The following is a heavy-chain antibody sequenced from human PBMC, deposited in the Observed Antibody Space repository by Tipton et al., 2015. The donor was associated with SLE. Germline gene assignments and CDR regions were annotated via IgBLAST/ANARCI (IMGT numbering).Heavy chain of an antibody. CDR3: ARGAVLIQDNSWFDP. D-gene: IGHD2-21*01. Sequence: SLRLSCAASGFTFINYAMHWVRQAPGKGLEWVAVISYDGSNKYYADSVKGRFTISRDTSKNTLYLQMNSLRAEDTAVYYCARGAVLIQDNSWFDPWGQGTLVTVSS. CDR1: GFTFINYA. V-gene: IGHV3-30*04. CDR2: ISYDGSNK. J-gene: IGHJ5*02.